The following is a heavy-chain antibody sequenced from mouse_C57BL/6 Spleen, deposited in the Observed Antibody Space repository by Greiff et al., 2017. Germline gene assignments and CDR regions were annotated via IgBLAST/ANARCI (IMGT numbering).Heavy chain of an antibody. J-gene: IGHJ2*01. Sequence: QVQLQQSGAELVRPGTSVKLSCKASGYTFTSYWLHWVKQRPGQGLEWIGVIDPSDSYTNYNQKFKGKATLTVDTSSSTAYMQLSSLTSEDSAVYYCARDEGYYGFFDYGGQGTTRTVSS. CDR2: IDPSDSYT. D-gene: IGHD1-1*01. V-gene: IGHV1-59*01. CDR1: GYTFTSYW. CDR3: ARDEGYYGFFDY.